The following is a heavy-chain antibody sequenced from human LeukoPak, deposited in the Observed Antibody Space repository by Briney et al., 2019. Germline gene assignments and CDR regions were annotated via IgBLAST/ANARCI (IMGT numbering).Heavy chain of an antibody. J-gene: IGHJ4*02. V-gene: IGHV4-59*08. CDR3: ARHGSGYGAGYSSGWPFDY. Sequence: SETLSLTCTVSGGSISSYYWSWIRQPPGKGLEWIGYIYYSGSTNYNPSLKNRVTISVDTSKNQFSLKLSSVTAADTAVYYCARHGSGYGAGYSSGWPFDYWGQGTLVTVSS. D-gene: IGHD6-19*01. CDR1: GGSISSYY. CDR2: IYYSGST.